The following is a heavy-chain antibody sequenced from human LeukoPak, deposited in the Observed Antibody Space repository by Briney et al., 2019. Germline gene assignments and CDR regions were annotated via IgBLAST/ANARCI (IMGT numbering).Heavy chain of an antibody. V-gene: IGHV4-30-4*01. Sequence: PSETLSLTCTVSGGSISSGDYYWSWIRQPPGKGLEWIGYIYYSGSTYYNPSLKSRVTISVDTSKNQFSLKLSSVTAADTAVYYCARDHRSWGYCSSTSCYEDWFDSWGQGTLVTVSS. CDR3: ARDHRSWGYCSSTSCYEDWFDS. J-gene: IGHJ5*01. D-gene: IGHD2-2*01. CDR1: GGSISSGDYY. CDR2: IYYSGST.